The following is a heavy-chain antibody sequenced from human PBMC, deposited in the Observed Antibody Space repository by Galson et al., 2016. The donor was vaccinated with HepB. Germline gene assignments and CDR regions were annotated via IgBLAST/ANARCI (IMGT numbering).Heavy chain of an antibody. Sequence: SLRLSCAASGFKFDDYGMSWVRQVPGKGLEWVSSISSSSLYIYYADSLRGRFTVSRDNSKNSLFLQMNSLGAEDTAIYYCARGRRGAISDFFDSWGQGTLVTVSS. CDR1: GFKFDDYG. D-gene: IGHD3-10*01. CDR3: ARGRRGAISDFFDS. J-gene: IGHJ4*02. CDR2: ISSSSLYI. V-gene: IGHV3-21*06.